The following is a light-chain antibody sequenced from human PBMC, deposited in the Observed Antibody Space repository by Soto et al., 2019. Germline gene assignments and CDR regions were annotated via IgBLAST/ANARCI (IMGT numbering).Light chain of an antibody. V-gene: IGLV2-8*01. CDR1: RSDVGAYNS. J-gene: IGLJ2*01. CDR2: EVN. Sequence: QSVLTQPPSASGSRGQSVTISCTGTRSDVGAYNSVSWYQQHPGKAPKLLIYEVNKRPSGVSDRFSGSKSGNTASLTVSGLQAEDEAVCHCSSYVGTNSDVAFGGGTKVTVL. CDR3: SSYVGTNSDVA.